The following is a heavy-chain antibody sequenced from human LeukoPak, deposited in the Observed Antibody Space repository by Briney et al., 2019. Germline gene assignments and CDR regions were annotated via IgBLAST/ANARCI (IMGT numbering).Heavy chain of an antibody. D-gene: IGHD5/OR15-5a*01. V-gene: IGHV4-61*08. CDR2: IYYSGST. CDR3: ARSLYALPHYGMDV. CDR1: GGSISSGGYS. Sequence: SETLSLTCAVSGGSISSGGYSWSWIRQPPGKGLEWIGYIYYSGSTNYNPSLKSRVTISVDTSKNQFSLKLSSVTAADTAVYYCARSLYALPHYGMDVWGQGTTVTVSS. J-gene: IGHJ6*02.